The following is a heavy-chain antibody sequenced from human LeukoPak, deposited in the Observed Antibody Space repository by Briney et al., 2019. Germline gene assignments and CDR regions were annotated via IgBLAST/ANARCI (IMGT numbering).Heavy chain of an antibody. V-gene: IGHV4-31*03. J-gene: IGHJ5*02. Sequence: SETPSLTCTVSGGSISSGGYYWSWIRQHPGKGLEWMGYIYYSGSTYYNPSLKSRVTISVDTPKNQFSLKLSSVTAADTAVYYCARTAGRITIFGVATAGWFDPWGQGTLVTVSS. CDR2: IYYSGST. D-gene: IGHD3-3*01. CDR3: ARTAGRITIFGVATAGWFDP. CDR1: GGSISSGGYY.